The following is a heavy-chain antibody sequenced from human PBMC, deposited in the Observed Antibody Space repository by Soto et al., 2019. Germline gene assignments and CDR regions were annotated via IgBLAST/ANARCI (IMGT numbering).Heavy chain of an antibody. J-gene: IGHJ4*02. Sequence: QVQLVQSGAEAKKPGASVKISCKASECFTCYGMQWVRQAPGQRPEWMGWINGGNGDTKYSQKFQGRVTFTRDTSASTAYMDLSSLRSEDTAVYYCARSGQACIKVAGPIDYWGQGTLVTVSS. D-gene: IGHD6-19*01. CDR3: ARSGQACIKVAGPIDY. V-gene: IGHV1-3*01. CDR1: ECFTCYG. CDR2: INGGNGDT.